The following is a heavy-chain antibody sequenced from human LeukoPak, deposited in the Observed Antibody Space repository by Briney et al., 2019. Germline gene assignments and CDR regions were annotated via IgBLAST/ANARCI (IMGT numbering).Heavy chain of an antibody. J-gene: IGHJ4*02. CDR3: AKDAYHYYGSGSPRAHFDY. CDR2: IRYDGSNK. V-gene: IGHV3-30*02. CDR1: GFTFSSYG. Sequence: PGGSLRLSCAASGFTFSSYGMHWVRQAPGKGLEWVAFIRYDGSNKYYADSVKGRFTISRDNSKNTLYLQMNSLRAEDTAVYHCAKDAYHYYGSGSPRAHFDYWGQGTLSPSPQ. D-gene: IGHD3-10*01.